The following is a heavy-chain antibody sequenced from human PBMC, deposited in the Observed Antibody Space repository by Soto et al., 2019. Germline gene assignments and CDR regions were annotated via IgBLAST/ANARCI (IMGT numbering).Heavy chain of an antibody. J-gene: IGHJ4*02. D-gene: IGHD6-19*01. V-gene: IGHV3-48*02. Sequence: EVQLVESGGGLVQPGGSLRLSCAASGFRFSIYSMNWVRQAPGKGLEWSAYITSDTKTIKYADSVKGRFTISRDNAKNSVYLPMKSLRDEETAVYYCARSVEGHFDYWGQGTVVTVST. CDR1: GFRFSIYS. CDR2: ITSDTKTI. CDR3: ARSVEGHFDY.